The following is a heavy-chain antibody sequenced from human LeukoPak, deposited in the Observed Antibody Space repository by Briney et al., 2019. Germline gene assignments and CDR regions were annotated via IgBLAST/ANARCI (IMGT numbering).Heavy chain of an antibody. V-gene: IGHV1-69*13. D-gene: IGHD5-18*01. CDR1: GGTFSSYA. CDR2: IIPIFGTA. J-gene: IGHJ4*02. Sequence: SVKVSCKASGGTFSSYAISWVRQAPGQGLEWMGGIIPIFGTANYAQKLQGRVTITADESTSTAYMELSSLRSEDTAVYYCARGRDTAIEFDYWGQGTLVTVSS. CDR3: ARGRDTAIEFDY.